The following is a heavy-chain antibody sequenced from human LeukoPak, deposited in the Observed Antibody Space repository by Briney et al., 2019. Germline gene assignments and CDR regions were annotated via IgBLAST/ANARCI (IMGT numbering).Heavy chain of an antibody. Sequence: ASVKVSCKASGYTLTSYGISWVRQAPGQGLEWMGWISAYNGNTNYAQKLQGRVTMTTDTSTSTAYMELRSLRSDDTAAYYCARSAGLRYFAPQDYWGQGTLVTVSS. J-gene: IGHJ4*02. CDR1: GYTLTSYG. D-gene: IGHD3-9*01. V-gene: IGHV1-18*01. CDR3: ARSAGLRYFAPQDY. CDR2: ISAYNGNT.